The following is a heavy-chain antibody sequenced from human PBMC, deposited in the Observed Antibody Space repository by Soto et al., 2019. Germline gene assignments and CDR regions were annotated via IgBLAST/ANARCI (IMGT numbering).Heavy chain of an antibody. V-gene: IGHV1-69*01. CDR1: GGTFSSYA. CDR2: IIPISDTT. Sequence: QVQLVQCGAEVKKPGSSVKVSCKASGGTFSSYAISWVRQAPGQGLEWMGGIIPISDTTSYAQKFQGRVTITADESTSTAYMELSSLRSEDTAVYYCARSQGSSTSLEIYYYYYYGMDIWGQGTTVTVSS. D-gene: IGHD2-2*01. CDR3: ARSQGSSTSLEIYYYYYYGMDI. J-gene: IGHJ6*02.